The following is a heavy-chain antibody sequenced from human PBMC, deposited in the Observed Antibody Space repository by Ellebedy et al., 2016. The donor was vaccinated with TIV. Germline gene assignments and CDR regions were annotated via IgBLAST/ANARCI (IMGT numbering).Heavy chain of an antibody. D-gene: IGHD3-16*01. CDR3: AREGDLPRGNWFDP. Sequence: ASVKVSXXASGYTFTSYYMHWVRQAPGQGLEWMGIINPSGGSTSYAQKFQGRVTMTRDTSSSTVYMELSRVRSDDTAMYYCAREGDLPRGNWFDPWGQGTLVTVSS. V-gene: IGHV1-46*01. CDR1: GYTFTSYY. J-gene: IGHJ5*02. CDR2: INPSGGST.